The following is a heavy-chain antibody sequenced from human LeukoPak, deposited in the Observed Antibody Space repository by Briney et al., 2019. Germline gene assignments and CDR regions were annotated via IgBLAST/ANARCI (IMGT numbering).Heavy chain of an antibody. CDR2: ISSSSSTI. Sequence: GGSLRLSCAASGFTFSSYSMNWVRQAPGKGLEWVSYISSSSSTIYYADSVKGRFTISRDNAKNSLYLQMNSLRAEDTAVYYCARDRLVVTGAFDIWGQGTMVTVSS. D-gene: IGHD2-21*02. J-gene: IGHJ3*02. CDR3: ARDRLVVTGAFDI. CDR1: GFTFSSYS. V-gene: IGHV3-48*04.